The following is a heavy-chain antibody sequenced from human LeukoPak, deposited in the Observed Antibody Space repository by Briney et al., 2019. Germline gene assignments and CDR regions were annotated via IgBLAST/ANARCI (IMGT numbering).Heavy chain of an antibody. CDR3: ARADSGLYGDYRSGAFDI. J-gene: IGHJ3*02. Sequence: GGSLRLSCAASGFTFSSYDMHWVRQATGKGLEWASAIGTAGDTYYPGSVKGRFTISRENAKNSLYLQMNSLRAGDTAVYYCARADSGLYGDYRSGAFDIWGQGTMVTVSS. CDR2: IGTAGDT. CDR1: GFTFSSYD. D-gene: IGHD4-17*01. V-gene: IGHV3-13*01.